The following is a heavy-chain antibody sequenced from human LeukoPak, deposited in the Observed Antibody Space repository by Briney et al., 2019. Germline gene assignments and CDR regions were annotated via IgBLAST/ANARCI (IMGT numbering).Heavy chain of an antibody. CDR2: ISSDGTKK. D-gene: IGHD3-22*01. V-gene: IGHV3-30-3*01. J-gene: IGHJ1*01. CDR3: ARVSYYDSSGYPEYFHH. Sequence: GGSLRLSCAASGFTFSAHAIHWVRQAPGRGLKWVAIISSDGTKKFYADSVQARSSISRDNSRNIVYLQMDSLSTEDTAMYYCARVSYYDSSGYPEYFHHWGQGTLVTVSS. CDR1: GFTFSAHA.